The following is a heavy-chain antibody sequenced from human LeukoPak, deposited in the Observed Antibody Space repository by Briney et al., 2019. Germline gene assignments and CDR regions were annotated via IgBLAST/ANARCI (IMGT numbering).Heavy chain of an antibody. V-gene: IGHV3-23*01. CDR2: INGSGDKT. J-gene: IGHJ4*02. Sequence: GGTLRLSCAASGFTLSNYAMNWVRQAPGKGLEWVSSINGSGDKTYYADSVKGRFTISRDNSKNTLYLQMNSLRAEDTAVYYCAKPARTDYADYWGQGTLVTVSS. CDR3: AKPARTDYADY. CDR1: GFTLSNYA. D-gene: IGHD1-14*01.